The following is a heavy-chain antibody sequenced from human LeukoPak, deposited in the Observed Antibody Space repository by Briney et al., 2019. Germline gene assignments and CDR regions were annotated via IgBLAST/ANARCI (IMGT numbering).Heavy chain of an antibody. Sequence: PGRSLRLSCAASGFTFSSYAMHWVRQAPGKGLEWVAVISYDGSNKYYADSVKGRFTISRDNSKNTLYLQMNSLRAEDTAVYYCASVDYGDYDWWGQGTLVTVSS. D-gene: IGHD4-17*01. CDR3: ASVDYGDYDW. J-gene: IGHJ4*02. CDR1: GFTFSSYA. CDR2: ISYDGSNK. V-gene: IGHV3-30*04.